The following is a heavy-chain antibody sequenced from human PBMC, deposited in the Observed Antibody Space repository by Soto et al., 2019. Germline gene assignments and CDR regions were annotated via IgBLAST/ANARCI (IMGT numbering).Heavy chain of an antibody. J-gene: IGHJ3*02. CDR1: GGSVGSGSYY. CDR2: IYYSGST. D-gene: IGHD6-19*01. V-gene: IGHV4-61*01. Sequence: SETLSLTCTVSGGSVGSGSYYWSWILQHPGKGLEWIGYIYYSGSTNYNPSLKSRVTISVDTSKNQFSLRLSSVTAADTAVYYCGAPSSSGWYGGGFNIWGQGTKVTVSS. CDR3: GAPSSSGWYGGGFNI.